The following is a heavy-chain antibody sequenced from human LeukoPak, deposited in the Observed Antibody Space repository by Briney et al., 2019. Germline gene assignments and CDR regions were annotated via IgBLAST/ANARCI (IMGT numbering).Heavy chain of an antibody. V-gene: IGHV1-69*13. CDR1: GYTFTSYA. CDR2: IIPIFGTA. CDR3: ARDVTNSGSRRPASFYAFDI. D-gene: IGHD1-26*01. J-gene: IGHJ3*02. Sequence: ASVKVSCKASGYTFTSYAISWVRQAPGQGLEWMGGIIPIFGTANYAQKFQGRVTINEDESTSRAYMELSSLRSEDTAVYYCARDVTNSGSRRPASFYAFDIWGQGTMVTVSS.